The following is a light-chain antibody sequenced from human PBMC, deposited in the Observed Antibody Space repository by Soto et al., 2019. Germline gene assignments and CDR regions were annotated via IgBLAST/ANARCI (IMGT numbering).Light chain of an antibody. Sequence: QSVLTQPPSVSGAPGQRVTISCTESSSNIRAGYDVHWYQQLPGTAPKLLIYGNNNRPSGVPDRLSGSKSGTSVSLAITGLQAEDEADYYCQSYDSSLSGWGDVGTGTKVTVL. CDR2: GNN. J-gene: IGLJ1*01. CDR3: QSYDSSLSGWGD. V-gene: IGLV1-40*01. CDR1: SSNIRAGYD.